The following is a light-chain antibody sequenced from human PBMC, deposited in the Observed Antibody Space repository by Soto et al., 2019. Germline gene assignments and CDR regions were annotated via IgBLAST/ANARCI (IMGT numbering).Light chain of an antibody. J-gene: IGKJ5*01. CDR3: QQYKNWPPIT. V-gene: IGKV3-15*01. CDR2: GAS. Sequence: EIVMTQTPATQSVSPGERATLSCRASQSVSSNLAWYQQKPGQAPRLLIYGASTRATGIPARFSGSGSGTEFTLTISSLQSEVFAVYYCQQYKNWPPITFGQGTRLEIK. CDR1: QSVSSN.